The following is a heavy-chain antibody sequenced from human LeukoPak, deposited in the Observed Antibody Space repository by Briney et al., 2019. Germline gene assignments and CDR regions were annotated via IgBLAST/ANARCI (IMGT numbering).Heavy chain of an antibody. V-gene: IGHV3-23*01. CDR1: GFTFSSYA. J-gene: IGHJ4*02. D-gene: IGHD1-26*01. Sequence: GGSLRLSCAASGFTFSSYAMSWVRQAPGKGLEWVSAISGSGGSTYYADSVKGWFTISSDNSKNTLYLQMNSLRAEDTAVYYCAKDSVVGATYDYWGQGTLVTVSS. CDR3: AKDSVVGATYDY. CDR2: ISGSGGST.